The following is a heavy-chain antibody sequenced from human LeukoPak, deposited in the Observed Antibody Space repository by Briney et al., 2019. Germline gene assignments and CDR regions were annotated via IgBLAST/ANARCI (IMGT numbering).Heavy chain of an antibody. D-gene: IGHD1-26*01. V-gene: IGHV3-23*01. Sequence: GGSLRLSCAASGFTFGSYAMSWVRQAPGKGLEWVSSLNSNGGATYYSDSVKGRFTSSRDNSKNTLYLQMHSLRAEDTAVYYCAKATYSGSFPYFDYWGQGTLVTVSS. CDR2: LNSNGGAT. CDR1: GFTFGSYA. J-gene: IGHJ4*02. CDR3: AKATYSGSFPYFDY.